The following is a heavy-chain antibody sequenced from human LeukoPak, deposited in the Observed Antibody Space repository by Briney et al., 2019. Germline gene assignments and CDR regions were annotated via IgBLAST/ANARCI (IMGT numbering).Heavy chain of an antibody. CDR3: ARLQRGFGDY. D-gene: IGHD3-16*01. J-gene: IGHJ4*02. Sequence: GSLRLSCAASGFTVSTNYMSWIRQPPGKGLEWIGSIYYSGSTYYNPSLKSRVTISVDTSKNEFSLKLSSVTAADTAVYYCARLQRGFGDYWGQGTLVTVSS. CDR1: GFTVSTNY. CDR2: IYYSGST. V-gene: IGHV4-39*01.